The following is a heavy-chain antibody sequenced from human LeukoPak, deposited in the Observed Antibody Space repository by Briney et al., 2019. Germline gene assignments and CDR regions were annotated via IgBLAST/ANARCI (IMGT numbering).Heavy chain of an antibody. CDR2: IYYSGST. D-gene: IGHD6-13*01. CDR1: GGSISSYY. CDR3: ARLSAGIHYYFDS. Sequence: SETLSLTCTLSGGSISSYYWSWVRQPPGRGLEWIGYIYYSGSTDFNPSLKSRVTISRDTSKNQFSLKLISVTAADTAVYYCARLSAGIHYYFDSWGQGTLVTVSS. V-gene: IGHV4-59*08. J-gene: IGHJ4*02.